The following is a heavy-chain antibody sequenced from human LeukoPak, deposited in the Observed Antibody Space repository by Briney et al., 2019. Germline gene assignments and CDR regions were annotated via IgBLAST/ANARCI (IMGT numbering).Heavy chain of an antibody. D-gene: IGHD1-26*01. CDR2: INHSGST. V-gene: IGHV4-34*01. Sequence: PSETLSLTCAVYGGSFSGYYWSWIRQPPGKGLEWIGEINHSGSTNYNPSLKSRVTISVDTSKNQFSLKLSSVTAADTAVYYCARGGRSGNWFDPWGQEPWSPSPQ. J-gene: IGHJ5*02. CDR3: ARGGRSGNWFDP. CDR1: GGSFSGYY.